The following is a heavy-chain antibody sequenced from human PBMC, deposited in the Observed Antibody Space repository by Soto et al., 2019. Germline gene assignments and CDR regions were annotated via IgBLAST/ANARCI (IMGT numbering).Heavy chain of an antibody. CDR1: GGSISIGDYY. CDR2: IYYSGST. D-gene: IGHD3-10*01. Sequence: PSETLSLTCTVSGGSISIGDYYWSCIRQPPGKGLEWIGYIYYSGSTYYNPSLKSRVTISVDTSKNQFSLKLSSVTAADTAVYYCARDARDYYGSGGYYYGMDVWGQGTTVTVSS. CDR3: ARDARDYYGSGGYYYGMDV. J-gene: IGHJ6*02. V-gene: IGHV4-30-4*01.